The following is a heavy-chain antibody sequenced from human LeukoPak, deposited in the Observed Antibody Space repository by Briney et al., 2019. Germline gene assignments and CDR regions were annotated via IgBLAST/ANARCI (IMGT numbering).Heavy chain of an antibody. CDR1: GFAFSSYW. CDR2: IDGDGTTT. CDR3: ARSQFDY. Sequence: GGSLRLSCATSGFAFSSYWMLWVRQAAGKGLEWVSRIDGDGTTTTYADSVEGRFTISRDNEKNILYLHMNSLRVEDTATYYCARSQFDYWGQGILVTVSS. V-gene: IGHV3-74*03. J-gene: IGHJ4*02.